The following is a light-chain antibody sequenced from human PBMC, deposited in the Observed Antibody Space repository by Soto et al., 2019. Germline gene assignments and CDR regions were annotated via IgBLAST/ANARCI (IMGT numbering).Light chain of an antibody. V-gene: IGKV3-20*01. J-gene: IGKJ4*01. CDR3: QHDGYPQLT. CDR1: QSISSNY. Sequence: EIVLTQSPGTLSLSPGETVTLSCRASQSISSNYVDWFQHKPGQAPRLLIYGASSRAPGIPERFSGSGSGADFSLTINELEPEDSAVVYCQHDGYPQLTFGGWTKVEIK. CDR2: GAS.